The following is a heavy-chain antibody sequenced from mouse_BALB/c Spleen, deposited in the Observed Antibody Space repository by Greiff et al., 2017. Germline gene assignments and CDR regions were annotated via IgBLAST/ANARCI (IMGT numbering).Heavy chain of an antibody. V-gene: IGHV5-17*02. Sequence: EVQRVESGGGLVQPGGSRKLSCAASGFTFSSFGMHWVRQAPEKGLEWVAYISSGSSTIYYADTVKGRFTISRDIPKNTLFLQMTSLRSEDTAMYYCARSGYGYDKGFAYWGQGTLVTVSA. CDR3: ARSGYGYDKGFAY. CDR2: ISSGSSTI. D-gene: IGHD2-2*01. J-gene: IGHJ3*01. CDR1: GFTFSSFG.